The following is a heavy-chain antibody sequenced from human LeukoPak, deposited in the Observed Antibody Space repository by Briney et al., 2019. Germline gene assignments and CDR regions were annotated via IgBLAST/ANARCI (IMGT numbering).Heavy chain of an antibody. CDR3: TRGLMGYTGYDDY. CDR2: TRSKTYGGTT. CDR1: GFTFGDYA. D-gene: IGHD5-12*01. J-gene: IGHJ4*02. Sequence: GRSLRLSCTTSGFTFGDYAMSWVRQAPGKGLEWVGFTRSKTYGGTTEYAASVKGRFTISRDDSKSIAYLQMNSLRTEDTAVYYCTRGLMGYTGYDDYWGQETLVTVSS. V-gene: IGHV3-49*04.